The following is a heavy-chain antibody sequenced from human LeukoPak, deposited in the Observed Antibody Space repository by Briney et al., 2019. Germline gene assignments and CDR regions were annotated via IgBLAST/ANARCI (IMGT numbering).Heavy chain of an antibody. V-gene: IGHV4-34*01. J-gene: IGHJ5*02. Sequence: SEALSLTCAVYGESFSGYSWTWIRQPPGKGLEWIGSIYYSGSTYYNPSLKSRVTISVDTSKNQFSLKLSSVTAADTAVYYCAREKGCSGGSCGWFDPWGQGTLVTVSS. CDR3: AREKGCSGGSCGWFDP. CDR2: IYYSGST. CDR1: GESFSGYS. D-gene: IGHD2-15*01.